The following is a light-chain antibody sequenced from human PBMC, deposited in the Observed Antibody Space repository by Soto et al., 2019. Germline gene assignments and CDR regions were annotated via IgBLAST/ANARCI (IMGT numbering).Light chain of an antibody. Sequence: IVLTQSPATLSLSPGKRATLSCRASQNISSYLIWYQQKTGQPPRILIYDVSNRATGIPARFSGSGSGTDFTLTISRLEPEDFQVYYCQQRSNWPRTFGQGTKVDIK. CDR3: QQRSNWPRT. J-gene: IGKJ1*01. V-gene: IGKV3-11*01. CDR2: DVS. CDR1: QNISSY.